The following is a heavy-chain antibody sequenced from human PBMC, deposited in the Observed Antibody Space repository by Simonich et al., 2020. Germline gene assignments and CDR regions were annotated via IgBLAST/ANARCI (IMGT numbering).Heavy chain of an antibody. Sequence: QLQLQESGPGLVKPSETLSLTCTVPGGSISSSSYYWGWLPQPPGKGMEWVGRIYYSGSTSYNPSRKGRVTISVDTSKNQFSLMLSSVTAADTAVYYCARHAGFAFDIWGQGTMVTVSS. D-gene: IGHD6-13*01. J-gene: IGHJ3*02. V-gene: IGHV4-39*01. CDR2: IYYSGST. CDR3: ARHAGFAFDI. CDR1: GGSISSSSYY.